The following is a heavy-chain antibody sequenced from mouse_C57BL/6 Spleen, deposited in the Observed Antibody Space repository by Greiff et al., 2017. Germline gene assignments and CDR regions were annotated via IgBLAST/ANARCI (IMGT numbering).Heavy chain of an antibody. CDR3: ARSNWDYFDY. CDR2: IDPANGNT. V-gene: IGHV14-3*01. Sequence: VQLQQSVAELVRPGASVKLSCTASGFTIKNTYMHWVKQRPEQGLEWIGRIDPANGNTKYAPKFQGKATITADTSSNTAYLQLSSLTSEDTAIYYCARSNWDYFDYWGQGTTLTVSS. J-gene: IGHJ2*01. D-gene: IGHD4-1*01. CDR1: GFTIKNTY.